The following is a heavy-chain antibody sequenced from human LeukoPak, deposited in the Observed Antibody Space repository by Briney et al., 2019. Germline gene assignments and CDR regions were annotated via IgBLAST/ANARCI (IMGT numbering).Heavy chain of an antibody. J-gene: IGHJ4*02. CDR1: GYTFTSYY. CDR2: INPTSGGT. Sequence: ASVTVSCKAPGYTFTSYYIHWVRRAPAQGLEWMGRINPTSGGTSYAQKFQGRVTVTRDTSITTAYMELSRLRSDDTAVYYCAREPDYGDFALPDYWGQGTLVTVSS. CDR3: AREPDYGDFALPDY. V-gene: IGHV1-2*02. D-gene: IGHD4-17*01.